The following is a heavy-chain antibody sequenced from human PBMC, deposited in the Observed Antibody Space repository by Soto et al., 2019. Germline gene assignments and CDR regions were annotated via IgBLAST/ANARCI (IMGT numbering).Heavy chain of an antibody. CDR3: ARGGAGIAAAGMNWFDP. V-gene: IGHV1-18*01. J-gene: IGHJ5*02. CDR2: ISAYNGNT. D-gene: IGHD6-13*01. CDR1: GYTFTSYG. Sequence: QVQLVQSGAEVKKPGASVKVSCKASGYTFTSYGISWVRQAPGQGLEWMGWISAYNGNTNYAQMLQGRVTMTTDTATSKADMELRSLRSDDTAGYYCARGGAGIAAAGMNWFDPWGQGTLVTVSS.